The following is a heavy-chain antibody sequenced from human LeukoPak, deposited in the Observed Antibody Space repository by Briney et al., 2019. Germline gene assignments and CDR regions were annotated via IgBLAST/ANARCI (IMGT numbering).Heavy chain of an antibody. CDR2: ISSSSSYI. CDR1: GFTFSSYS. J-gene: IGHJ4*02. D-gene: IGHD3-22*01. CDR3: ARDGWLGNDSSGYRNDY. Sequence: PGGSPRLSCAASGFTFSSYSMNWVRQAPGKGLEWVSSISSSSSYIYYADSVKGRFTISRDNAKKSLYLQMNSLRAEDTAVYYCARDGWLGNDSSGYRNDYWGQGTLVTVSS. V-gene: IGHV3-21*01.